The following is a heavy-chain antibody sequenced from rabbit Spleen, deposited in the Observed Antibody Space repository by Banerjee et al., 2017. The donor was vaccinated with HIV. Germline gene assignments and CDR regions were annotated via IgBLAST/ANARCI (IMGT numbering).Heavy chain of an antibody. CDR1: GVDFSSYYY. CDR3: ARGAYDGPIGYYDGYSFIL. D-gene: IGHD1-1*01. CDR2: IYTSSGNT. J-gene: IGHJ4*01. V-gene: IGHV1S43*01. Sequence: QQQLEESGGGLVKPGGTLTLTCKASGVDFSSYYYMCWVRQAPGKGLELIACIYTSSGNTWYASWVHGRFTISRNTSLNTVDLKIPSLTAADTASYFCARGAYDGPIGYYDGYSFILGGQGPLVPVS.